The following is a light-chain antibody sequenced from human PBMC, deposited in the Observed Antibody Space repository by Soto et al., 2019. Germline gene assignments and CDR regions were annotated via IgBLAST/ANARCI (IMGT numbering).Light chain of an antibody. CDR3: QQYHNWPPQYT. V-gene: IGKV3-15*01. CDR1: QSVASN. CDR2: GAS. Sequence: EIVMTQSPASLSVSPGDGATLSCRASQSVASNEAWYQQKAGQGPRRLIHGASTRAVGVPARFSGSGSGTDFTLTIRSLQSEDVAVYYCQQYHNWPPQYTFGQGTKLQIK. J-gene: IGKJ2*01.